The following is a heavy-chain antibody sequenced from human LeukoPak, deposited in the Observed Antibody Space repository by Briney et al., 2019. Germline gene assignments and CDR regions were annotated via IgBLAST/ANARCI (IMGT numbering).Heavy chain of an antibody. V-gene: IGHV3-30*02. CDR2: IWYDGSKK. Sequence: GGSLRLSCEASGFTFGNYGMHWVRQAPGKGLEWVSFIWYDGSKKYYADSVKGRFIISRDNSKNTLYLQMNSLRAEDTAVYYCATTYCSSTSCYPYYFDYWGQGTLVTVSS. J-gene: IGHJ4*02. CDR1: GFTFGNYG. CDR3: ATTYCSSTSCYPYYFDY. D-gene: IGHD2-2*01.